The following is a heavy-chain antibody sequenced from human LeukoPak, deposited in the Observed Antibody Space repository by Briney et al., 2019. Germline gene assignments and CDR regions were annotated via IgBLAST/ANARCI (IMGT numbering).Heavy chain of an antibody. CDR3: ARYFDTSAYHYHFDY. J-gene: IGHJ4*02. CDR2: IYYSGST. V-gene: IGHV4-59*01. CDR1: GGSISSYY. Sequence: SETLSLTCTVSGGSISSYYWSWIRQPPGKGLEWIGYIYYSGSTNYNPSLKSRVTISVDTSKNQFSLKLSSVTAADTAVYYCARYFDTSAYHYHFDYWGQGTLVTVSS. D-gene: IGHD3-22*01.